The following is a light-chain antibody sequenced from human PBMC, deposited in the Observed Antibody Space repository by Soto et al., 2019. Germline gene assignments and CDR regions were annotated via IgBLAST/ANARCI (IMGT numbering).Light chain of an antibody. CDR1: SSDVGSYNL. V-gene: IGLV2-23*02. Sequence: QSALTRPASVSGSPGQSITISCTGTSSDVGSYNLVSWYQQHPGKAPKLMIYEVSKRPSGVSNRFSGSKSGNTASLTISGLQAEDEADYYCCSYAGSSTLYVFRTGTKVTVL. CDR3: CSYAGSSTLYV. J-gene: IGLJ1*01. CDR2: EVS.